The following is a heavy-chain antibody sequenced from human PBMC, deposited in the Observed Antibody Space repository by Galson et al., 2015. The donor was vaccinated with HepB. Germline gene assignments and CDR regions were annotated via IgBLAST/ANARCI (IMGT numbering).Heavy chain of an antibody. Sequence: SLRLSCAASGFTFRSFGMHWVRQAPGKGLEWVAVISFDGSNKHYADSVKGRFTISRDNSKNTLYLQMNSLRAEDTAVYYCTKDSYTETYQYFFDYWGQGTLVTVSS. V-gene: IGHV3-30*18. CDR1: GFTFRSFG. J-gene: IGHJ4*02. CDR2: ISFDGSNK. D-gene: IGHD1-26*01. CDR3: TKDSYTETYQYFFDY.